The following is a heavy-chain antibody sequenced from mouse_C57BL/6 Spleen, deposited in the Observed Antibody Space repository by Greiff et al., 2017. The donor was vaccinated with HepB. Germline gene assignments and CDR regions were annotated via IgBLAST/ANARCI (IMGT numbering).Heavy chain of an antibody. CDR2: ISSGGSYT. J-gene: IGHJ2*01. CDR3: ARDGYYGSSYDLDY. Sequence: EVQLKESGGDLVKPGGSLKLSCAASGFTFSSYGMSWVRQTPDKRLEWVATISSGGSYTYYPDSVKGRFTISRDNAKNTLYLQMSSLKSEDTAMYYCARDGYYGSSYDLDYWGQGTTLTVSS. D-gene: IGHD1-1*01. CDR1: GFTFSSYG. V-gene: IGHV5-6*01.